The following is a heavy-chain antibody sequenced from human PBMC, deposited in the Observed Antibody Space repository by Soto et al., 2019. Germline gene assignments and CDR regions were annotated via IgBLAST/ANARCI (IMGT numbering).Heavy chain of an antibody. CDR2: IYYSGST. CDR1: GGSISSGGYY. CDR3: ARVKVVSPRFDP. V-gene: IGHV4-31*03. J-gene: IGHJ5*02. Sequence: PSETLSLTCTVSGGSISSGGYYWSWIRQHPGKGLEWIGYIYYSGSTYYNPSLKSRVTISVDTSKNQYSLKLSSVTAADTAVYYCARVKVVSPRFDPWGQGTLVTVSS. D-gene: IGHD2-15*01.